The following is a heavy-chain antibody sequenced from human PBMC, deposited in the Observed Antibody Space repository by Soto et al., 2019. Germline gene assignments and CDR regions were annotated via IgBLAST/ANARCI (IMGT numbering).Heavy chain of an antibody. Sequence: ASVKVSCKASGYTFTSYYMHWVQQAPGQGLEWMGIINPSGGSTSYAQKFQGRVTMTRDTSTSTVYMELSSLRSEDTAVYYCASASGYDRPLDYWGQGTLVTVSS. J-gene: IGHJ4*02. D-gene: IGHD5-12*01. V-gene: IGHV1-46*03. CDR2: INPSGGST. CDR1: GYTFTSYY. CDR3: ASASGYDRPLDY.